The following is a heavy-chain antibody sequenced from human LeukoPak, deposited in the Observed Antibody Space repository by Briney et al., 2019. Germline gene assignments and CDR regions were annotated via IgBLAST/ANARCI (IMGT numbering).Heavy chain of an antibody. V-gene: IGHV1-69*01. D-gene: IGHD6-6*01. CDR1: GGTFSSYA. Sequence: SVKVSCKASGGTFSSYAISWVRQAPGQGLELMGGIIPIFGTANYAQKFQGRVTITADESTSTAYMELSSLRSEDTAVYYCARGKSMAAAFDPWGQGTLVTVSS. CDR2: IIPIFGTA. J-gene: IGHJ5*02. CDR3: ARGKSMAAAFDP.